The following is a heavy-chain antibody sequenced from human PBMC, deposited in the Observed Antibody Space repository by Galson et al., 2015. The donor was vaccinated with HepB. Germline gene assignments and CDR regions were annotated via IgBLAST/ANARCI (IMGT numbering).Heavy chain of an antibody. J-gene: IGHJ4*02. CDR1: GFTFSSYP. D-gene: IGHD2-2*01. V-gene: IGHV3-23*01. Sequence: SLRLSCAASGFTFSSYPMNWVRQAPGKGPEWVSAISTTGDRTYQTDSVKGRFTTSRDNSKNTLYLQMNSLRAEDTAVYYCARNSPADCSGNSCYDYWGQGTLVTVAS. CDR3: ARNSPADCSGNSCYDY. CDR2: ISTTGDRT.